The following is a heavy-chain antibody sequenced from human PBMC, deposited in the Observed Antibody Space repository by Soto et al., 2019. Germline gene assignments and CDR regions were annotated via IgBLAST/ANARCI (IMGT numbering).Heavy chain of an antibody. V-gene: IGHV1-2*04. CDR2: INPNSGGT. CDR3: ARGGEGLRFLEWLLYLDY. Sequence: QVQLVQSGAEVKKPGASVKVSCKASGYTFTGYYMHWVRQAPGQGLEGMGWINPNSGGTNYAQKFQGWVTMTRDTSISAAYMELSRLRSDDTAVYYCARGGEGLRFLEWLLYLDYWGQGTLVTVSS. D-gene: IGHD3-3*01. J-gene: IGHJ4*02. CDR1: GYTFTGYY.